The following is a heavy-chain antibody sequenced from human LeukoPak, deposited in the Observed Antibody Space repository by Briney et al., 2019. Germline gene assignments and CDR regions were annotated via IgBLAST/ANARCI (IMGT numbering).Heavy chain of an antibody. CDR1: GFSLNTRGVG. V-gene: IGHV2-5*02. Sequence: SGPTLVNPTQTLTLTCTFSGFSLNTRGVGVGWIRQPPVMALEWLALIYWDDDRRYSPSLKSRLTITKDTSKNQVVLTMTNMDPVDTATYFCAHRKNYYDSSVFDNWGQGTLVTVSS. D-gene: IGHD3-22*01. CDR2: IYWDDDR. J-gene: IGHJ4*02. CDR3: AHRKNYYDSSVFDN.